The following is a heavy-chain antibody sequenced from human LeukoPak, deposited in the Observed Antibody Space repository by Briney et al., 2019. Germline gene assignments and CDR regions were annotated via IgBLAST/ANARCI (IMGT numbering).Heavy chain of an antibody. CDR2: IRSKSYSGTT. CDR3: TRVIRLSGGRYYFDY. Sequence: GESLTLSCTASGFNLGDYAMSWVRQAPGKGLEWIGFIRSKSYSGTTEYAASVKGRISVSRDDSKSIAFLEMNSLKTEDTAVYYCTRVIRLSGGRYYFDYWGQGTLVTVSS. V-gene: IGHV3-49*04. J-gene: IGHJ4*02. D-gene: IGHD2-21*01. CDR1: GFNLGDYA.